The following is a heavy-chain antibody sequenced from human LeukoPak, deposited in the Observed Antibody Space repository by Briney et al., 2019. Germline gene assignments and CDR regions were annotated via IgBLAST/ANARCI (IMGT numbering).Heavy chain of an antibody. D-gene: IGHD6-13*01. CDR2: IYYSGST. CDR1: GGSISFYY. CDR3: VGLVIAAAGHDYYYYGMDV. J-gene: IGHJ6*02. V-gene: IGHV4-59*12. Sequence: SETLSLTCTVSGGSISFYYWSWIRQPPGKGLEWVGYIYYSGSTNYNPSLKSRVTISVDTSKSQFSLKLSSVTAADTAVYYCVGLVIAAAGHDYYYYGMDVWGQGTTVTVSS.